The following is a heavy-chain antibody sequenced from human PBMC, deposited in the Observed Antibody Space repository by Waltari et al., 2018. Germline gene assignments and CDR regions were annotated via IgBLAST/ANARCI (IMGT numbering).Heavy chain of an antibody. V-gene: IGHV4-4*02. Sequence: QVQLQESGQGLVKPSGTLSLTCAVSGDSISGNYWWSWVRQSPEKGLEWIGQAHHSGKTHYNPSLQSRVTISLDKPKNQFSLNLNSVTAADTAVYYCAGDRASGLFFDYWGRGTLVTVSS. D-gene: IGHD2-15*01. CDR1: GDSISGNYW. J-gene: IGHJ4*02. CDR2: AHHSGKT. CDR3: AGDRASGLFFDY.